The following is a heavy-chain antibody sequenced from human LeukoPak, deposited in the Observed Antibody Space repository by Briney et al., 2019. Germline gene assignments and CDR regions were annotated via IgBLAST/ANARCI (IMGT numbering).Heavy chain of an antibody. CDR2: INWNGGST. Sequence: GGSLRLSCAASGFTFDDYGMSWVCQAPGKGLEWVSGINWNGGSTGYADSVKGRFTISRDNAKNSLYLQMNSLRAEDTALYYCARDPDYYDSSGYPNAPDYWGQGTLVTVSS. CDR3: ARDPDYYDSSGYPNAPDY. J-gene: IGHJ4*02. V-gene: IGHV3-20*04. D-gene: IGHD3-22*01. CDR1: GFTFDDYG.